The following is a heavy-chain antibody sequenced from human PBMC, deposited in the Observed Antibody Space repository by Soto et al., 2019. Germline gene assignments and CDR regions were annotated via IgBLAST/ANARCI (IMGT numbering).Heavy chain of an antibody. J-gene: IGHJ6*02. CDR2: IYYSMST. CDR1: GGSISSYF. CDR3: SRDRGLIWFGDRGDYYGMDV. Sequence: PSETLSLTCSVSGGSISSYFWSWIRQPPGKGLEWIWYIYYSMSTNYNPSLKSRVTISVDTSKNQFSLKLSTVTAADTAVYYCSRDRGLIWFGDRGDYYGMDVWGQGTTVTVSS. D-gene: IGHD3-10*01. V-gene: IGHV4-59*01.